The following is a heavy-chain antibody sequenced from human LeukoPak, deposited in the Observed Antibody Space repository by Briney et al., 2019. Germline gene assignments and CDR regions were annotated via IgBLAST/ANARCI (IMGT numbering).Heavy chain of an antibody. CDR1: GGSISSYY. J-gene: IGHJ5*02. Sequence: SSETLSLTCTVSGGSISSYYWSWIRQPPGKGLEWIGYIYYRGSTDYNPSLKSRVSMSVDTSKKQISLKLSSVTAADTAVYYCARRSDWFDPWGQGTLVTVSS. CDR3: ARRSDWFDP. V-gene: IGHV4-59*08. CDR2: IYYRGST. D-gene: IGHD6-25*01.